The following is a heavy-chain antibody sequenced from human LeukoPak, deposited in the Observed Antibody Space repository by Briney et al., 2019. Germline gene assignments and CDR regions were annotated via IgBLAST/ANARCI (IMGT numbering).Heavy chain of an antibody. V-gene: IGHV3-33*01. CDR2: IWYDGSNK. Sequence: GGSLRLSCAASGFTFSSYGMHWVRQAPGKGLEWVAVIWYDGSNKYHADSVKGRFTISRDNSKNTLYLQMNSLRAEDTAVYYCARDRGFDYYDSSGSEGYFDYWGQGTLVTVSS. CDR3: ARDRGFDYYDSSGSEGYFDY. J-gene: IGHJ4*02. D-gene: IGHD3-22*01. CDR1: GFTFSSYG.